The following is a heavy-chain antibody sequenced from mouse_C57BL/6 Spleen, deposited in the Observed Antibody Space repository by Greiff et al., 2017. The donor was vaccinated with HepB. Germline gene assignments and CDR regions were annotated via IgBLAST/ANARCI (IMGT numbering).Heavy chain of an antibody. CDR2: IDPSDSYT. V-gene: IGHV1-69*01. J-gene: IGHJ4*01. CDR3: ARSGTGAMDY. Sequence: VQGVESGAELVMPGASVKLSCKASGYTFTSYWMHWVKQRPGQGLEWIGEIDPSDSYTNYNQKFKGKSTLTVDKSSSTAYMQLSSLTSEDSAVYYCARSGTGAMDYWGQGTSVTVSS. D-gene: IGHD4-1*01. CDR1: GYTFTSYW.